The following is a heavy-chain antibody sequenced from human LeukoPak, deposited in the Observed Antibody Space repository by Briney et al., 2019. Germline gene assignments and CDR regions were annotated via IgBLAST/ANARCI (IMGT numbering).Heavy chain of an antibody. CDR1: GFTFDDYA. Sequence: PGRSLGLSCAASGFTFDDYAMHWVRQAPGKGLEWVSGISWNSGSIGYADSVKGRFTISRDNAKNSLYLQMNSLRAEDTALYYCAKSPSGSSSWYYFDYWGQGTLVTVSS. CDR3: AKSPSGSSSWYYFDY. V-gene: IGHV3-9*01. D-gene: IGHD6-13*01. CDR2: ISWNSGSI. J-gene: IGHJ4*02.